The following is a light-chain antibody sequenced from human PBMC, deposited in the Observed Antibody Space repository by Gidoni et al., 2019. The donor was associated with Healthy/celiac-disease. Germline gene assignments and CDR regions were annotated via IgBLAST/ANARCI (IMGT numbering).Light chain of an antibody. CDR2: EVS. Sequence: QSALTQPPSASGFPGQSVTISCTGTSSDVGGYNYVPWYQQHPGKAPKLMIYEVSKRPSGVPNRFSCSKSGNTASLTVSGRQAEDEADYYCSSYAGSIWVFGGGTKLTVL. J-gene: IGLJ3*02. CDR3: SSYAGSIWV. V-gene: IGLV2-8*01. CDR1: SSDVGGYNY.